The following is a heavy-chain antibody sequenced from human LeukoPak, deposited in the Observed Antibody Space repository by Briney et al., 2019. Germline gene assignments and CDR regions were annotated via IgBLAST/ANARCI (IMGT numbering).Heavy chain of an antibody. CDR2: IYYSGST. D-gene: IGHD3-22*01. Sequence: PSETLSLTCTVSGGSISSYYWSWLRQPPGKGLEWIGCIYYSGSTNYNPSLKSRVTISVDTSKNQFSLKLSSVTAADTAVYYCAREGPRRYYYDSSGYYYGAFDIWGQGTMVTVSS. J-gene: IGHJ3*02. CDR1: GGSISSYY. V-gene: IGHV4-59*01. CDR3: AREGPRRYYYDSSGYYYGAFDI.